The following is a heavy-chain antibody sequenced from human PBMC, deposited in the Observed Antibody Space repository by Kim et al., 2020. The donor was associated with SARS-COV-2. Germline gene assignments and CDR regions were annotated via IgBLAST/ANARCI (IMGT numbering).Heavy chain of an antibody. CDR2: K. J-gene: IGHJ4*02. CDR3: AREKVGAPDY. Sequence: KYYAGSVKGRFTNARDNSKNTLYLQMNSLRAEDTAVYYCAREKVGAPDYWGQGTLVTVSS. D-gene: IGHD1-26*01. V-gene: IGHV3-33*01.